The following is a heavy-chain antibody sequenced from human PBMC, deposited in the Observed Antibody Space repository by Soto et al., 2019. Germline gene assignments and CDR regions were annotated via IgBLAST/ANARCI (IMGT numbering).Heavy chain of an antibody. CDR3: ARADYGDYSLDY. CDR1: GYTFTGYY. CDR2: INPNSGGT. D-gene: IGHD4-17*01. Sequence: GPSVKVSCKASGYTFTGYYMHWVRQAPGQGLEWMGWINPNSGGTNYAQKFQGRVTMTRDTSISTAYMELSRLRSDDTAVYYCARADYGDYSLDYWGQGTLVTVSS. J-gene: IGHJ4*02. V-gene: IGHV1-2*02.